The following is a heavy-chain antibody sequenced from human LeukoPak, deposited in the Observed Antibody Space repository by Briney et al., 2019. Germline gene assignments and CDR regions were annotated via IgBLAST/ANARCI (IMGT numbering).Heavy chain of an antibody. V-gene: IGHV1-69*04. CDR1: GGIFSSYA. J-gene: IGHJ4*02. Sequence: ASVKVSCKASGGIFSSYAISWVRQAPGQGLEWMGRIIPIFGIANYAQKFQGRVTITADKSTSTAYMELSSLRSEDTAVYYCARTPGSSGYYTGYWGQGTLVTVSS. CDR3: ARTPGSSGYYTGY. CDR2: IIPIFGIA. D-gene: IGHD3-22*01.